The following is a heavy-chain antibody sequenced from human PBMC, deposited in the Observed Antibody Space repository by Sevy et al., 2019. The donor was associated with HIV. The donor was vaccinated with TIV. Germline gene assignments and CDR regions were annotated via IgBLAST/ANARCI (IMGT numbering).Heavy chain of an antibody. Sequence: ASVKVSCKASGYTFTSYDINWVRQATGQGLEWMGWMNPNSGNTGYAQKFQGRVTMTRNTSISTAYMELSSLRSEDTALYYCAGVWGYCSGGSCYYYYGMDVWGQGTTVTVSS. CDR1: GYTFTSYD. CDR3: AGVWGYCSGGSCYYYYGMDV. CDR2: MNPNSGNT. J-gene: IGHJ6*02. V-gene: IGHV1-8*01. D-gene: IGHD2-15*01.